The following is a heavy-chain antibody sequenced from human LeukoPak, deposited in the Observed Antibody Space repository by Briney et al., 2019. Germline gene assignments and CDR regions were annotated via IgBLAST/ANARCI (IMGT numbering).Heavy chain of an antibody. V-gene: IGHV3-23*01. CDR1: GFTFSTFA. Sequence: QAGGSLRLSCAASGFTFSTFAMIWVRQPPGKGLEWVSSIFPSGGEIHYADSVKGRFTISRDNSKNTLYLQMNSLRAEDTAVYYCARDKNCYDSSGYYYYYYMDVWGKGTTVTISS. J-gene: IGHJ6*03. D-gene: IGHD3-22*01. CDR3: ARDKNCYDSSGYYYYYYMDV. CDR2: IFPSGGEI.